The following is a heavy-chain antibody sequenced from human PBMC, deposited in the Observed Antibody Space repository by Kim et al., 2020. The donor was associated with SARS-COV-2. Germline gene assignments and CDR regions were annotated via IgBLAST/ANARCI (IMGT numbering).Heavy chain of an antibody. Sequence: SETLSLTCAVYGGSFSGYYWSWIRQPPGKGLEWIGEINHSGSTNYNPSLKSRVTISVDTSKNQFSLKLSSVTAADTAVYYCASLSPLVLGHYWGQGTLVTVSS. CDR1: GGSFSGYY. V-gene: IGHV4-34*01. D-gene: IGHD3-16*02. J-gene: IGHJ4*02. CDR3: ASLSPLVLGHY. CDR2: INHSGST.